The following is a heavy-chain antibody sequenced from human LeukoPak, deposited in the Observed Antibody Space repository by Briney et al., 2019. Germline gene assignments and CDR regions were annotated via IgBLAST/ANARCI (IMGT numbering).Heavy chain of an antibody. CDR1: GGSISSSSYY. J-gene: IGHJ4*02. Sequence: SETLSLTCTVSGGSISSSSYYWGWTRQPPGKGLEWIGSIYYSGSTYYNPSLKSRVTISVDTSKNQFSLKLSSVTAADTAVYFCARLTGYDWESSFDYWGQGTLVTVSS. CDR3: ARLTGYDWESSFDY. V-gene: IGHV4-39*07. D-gene: IGHD5-12*01. CDR2: IYYSGST.